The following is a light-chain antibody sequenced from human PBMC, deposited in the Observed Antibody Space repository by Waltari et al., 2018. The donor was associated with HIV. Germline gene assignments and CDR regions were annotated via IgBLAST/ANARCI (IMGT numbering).Light chain of an antibody. J-gene: IGLJ2*01. V-gene: IGLV2-14*01. Sequence: QSALTQPASVSGSPGQSITISCDVDDYQYVSWYQHHPGKAPKVIIYDVTNRPSGRSYRFSGSKSGNTASLTSSGLQPEDEADYFCASYITSATPVFGGGTKLTVL. CDR3: ASYITSATPV. CDR1: DVDDYQY. CDR2: DVT.